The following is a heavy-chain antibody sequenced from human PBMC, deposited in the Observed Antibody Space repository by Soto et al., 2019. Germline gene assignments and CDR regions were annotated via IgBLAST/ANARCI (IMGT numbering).Heavy chain of an antibody. J-gene: IGHJ4*02. V-gene: IGHV3-66*01. D-gene: IGHD2-2*01. CDR2: IYSGGST. Sequence: GGSLRLSCAASGFTVSSNYMSWVRQAPGKGLEWVSGIYSGGSTYYADSVKGRLTISRDNSKNTLYLQMNSLRAEDTAVYFCAKGLGYCISTSCYEGYWGQGALVTVSS. CDR3: AKGLGYCISTSCYEGY. CDR1: GFTVSSNY.